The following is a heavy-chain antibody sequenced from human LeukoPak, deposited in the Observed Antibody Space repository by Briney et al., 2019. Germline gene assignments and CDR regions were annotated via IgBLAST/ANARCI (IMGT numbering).Heavy chain of an antibody. J-gene: IGHJ4*02. V-gene: IGHV3-49*03. CDR2: IRSKAYGGTT. Sequence: PGGSLRLSCTASGFTFGDYAMSWFRQAPGKGLEWVGFIRSKAYGGTTEYAASVKGRFTISRDDSKSIAYLQMNSLKTEDTAVYYCTFIHLVVAATPYDYWGQGTLVTVSS. D-gene: IGHD2-15*01. CDR3: TFIHLVVAATPYDY. CDR1: GFTFGDYA.